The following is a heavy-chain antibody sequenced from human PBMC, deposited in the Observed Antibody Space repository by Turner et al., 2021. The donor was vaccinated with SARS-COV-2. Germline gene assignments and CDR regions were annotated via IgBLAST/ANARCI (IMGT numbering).Heavy chain of an antibody. CDR3: ARGYFDSSGYHNWFDP. V-gene: IGHV3-13*04. CDR2: IGTAGDN. Sequence: EVQLVESGGGLVQPGGSLSLSCAASGFTFSSYDMHWVRQATGKGLEWVSGIGTAGDNKYPGSVKDRFTISRENAKNSLYLQMNSLRAGDTAVYYCARGYFDSSGYHNWFDPWGQGTLVTVSS. CDR1: GFTFSSYD. J-gene: IGHJ5*02. D-gene: IGHD3-22*01.